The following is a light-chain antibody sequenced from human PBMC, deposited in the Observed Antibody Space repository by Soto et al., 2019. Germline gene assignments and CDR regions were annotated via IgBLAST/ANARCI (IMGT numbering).Light chain of an antibody. Sequence: ESVLAQSPDTLSLSPVEGATLSCMSSQTVISNYLAWYQKKPGQAPRLLIYGASNRATGIPDRFRGSGSGTDFTLTISSLQSEDFAVYYCRQYNNWPPWTFGQGTKVDIK. CDR2: GAS. CDR3: RQYNNWPPWT. J-gene: IGKJ1*01. V-gene: IGKV3D-15*01. CDR1: QTVISN.